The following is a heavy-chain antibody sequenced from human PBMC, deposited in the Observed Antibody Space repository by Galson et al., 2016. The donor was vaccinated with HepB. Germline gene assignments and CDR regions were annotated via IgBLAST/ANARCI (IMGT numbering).Heavy chain of an antibody. CDR1: GGSFSGYY. J-gene: IGHJ4*02. CDR2: INHTGST. V-gene: IGHV4-34*01. Sequence: ETLSLTCAVYGGSFSGYYWTWIRQPPGKGLEWIGEINHTGSTSYNPSLRSRVTISVDTSKDQFSLKLSSVSAADAAVYYCASYVGVSMIVGKSSFDSWGQGILVTVSA. D-gene: IGHD3-22*01. CDR3: ASYVGVSMIVGKSSFDS.